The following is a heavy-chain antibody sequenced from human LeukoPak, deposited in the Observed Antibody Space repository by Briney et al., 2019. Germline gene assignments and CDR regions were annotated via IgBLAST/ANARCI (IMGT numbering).Heavy chain of an antibody. J-gene: IGHJ6*02. CDR1: GFTFSSYG. CDR3: ARDLGTIFGVVTSYYYGTDV. D-gene: IGHD3-3*01. Sequence: GGSLRLSCAASGFTFSSYGMHWVRQAPGKGLEWVAVIWYDGSNKYYADSVKGRFTISRDNSKNTLYLQMNSLRAEDTAVYYCARDLGTIFGVVTSYYYGTDVWGQGTTVTVSS. CDR2: IWYDGSNK. V-gene: IGHV3-33*01.